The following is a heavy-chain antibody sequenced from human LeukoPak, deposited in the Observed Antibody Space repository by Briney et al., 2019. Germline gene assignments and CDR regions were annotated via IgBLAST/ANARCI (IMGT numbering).Heavy chain of an antibody. D-gene: IGHD3/OR15-3a*01. CDR1: GGSISSSSYY. CDR3: ASVWARYFDY. Sequence: SETLSLTCTVSGGSISSSSYYWGWIRQPPGKGLEWIGSIYYSGSTYYNPSLKSRVTISVDTSKNQFSLKLSSVTAVDTAVYYCASVWARYFDYWGQGTLVTVSS. CDR2: IYYSGST. J-gene: IGHJ4*02. V-gene: IGHV4-39*07.